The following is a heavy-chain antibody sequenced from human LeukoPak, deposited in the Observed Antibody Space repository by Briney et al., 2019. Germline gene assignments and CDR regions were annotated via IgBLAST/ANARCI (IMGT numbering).Heavy chain of an antibody. J-gene: IGHJ3*02. D-gene: IGHD6-13*01. CDR3: ARERSSWYGAFDI. Sequence: ASVKVSCKASGYTFTGYYMHWVRQAPGQGLEWMGWINPNSGGTNYAQKFQGRVTMTRDTSISTAYMELSRLRSDDTAVYYCARERSSWYGAFDIWGQGTMVTVSS. V-gene: IGHV1-2*02. CDR1: GYTFTGYY. CDR2: INPNSGGT.